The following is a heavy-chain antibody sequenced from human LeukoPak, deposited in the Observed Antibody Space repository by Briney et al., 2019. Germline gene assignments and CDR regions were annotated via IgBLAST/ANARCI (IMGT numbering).Heavy chain of an antibody. J-gene: IGHJ4*02. CDR1: AYSISSGYY. CDR2: IYHSGIT. Sequence: SEILSLTCAVSAYSISSGYYWGWIRQPPGKGLESIASIYHSGITYYNPSLKSRVTISVDTSKNHFSLKVSSVTAADSAVYYCARQYTSGSGYYFDYWGQGALVSVSS. V-gene: IGHV4-38-2*01. CDR3: ARQYTSGSGYYFDY. D-gene: IGHD6-25*01.